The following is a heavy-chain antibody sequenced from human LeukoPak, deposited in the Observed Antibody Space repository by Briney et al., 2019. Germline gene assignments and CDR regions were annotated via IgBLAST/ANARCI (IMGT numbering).Heavy chain of an antibody. D-gene: IGHD6-25*01. Sequence: PGGSLRLSCAASGFTFSSYEMNWVRQAPGKGLEWVSYISSSGSTIYYADSVKGRFTISRDNAKNPLYLQMNSLRAEDTAVYYCAIGGIAAQLAYFDYWGQGTLVTVSS. CDR3: AIGGIAAQLAYFDY. J-gene: IGHJ4*02. V-gene: IGHV3-48*03. CDR2: ISSSGSTI. CDR1: GFTFSSYE.